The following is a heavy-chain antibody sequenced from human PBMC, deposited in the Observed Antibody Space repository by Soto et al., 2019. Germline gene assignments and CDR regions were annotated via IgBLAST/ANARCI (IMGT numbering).Heavy chain of an antibody. D-gene: IGHD1-1*01. CDR3: AREEETGSQWNYYYCLHV. CDR1: GFTFSSYG. Sequence: QVQLVESGGGVVQPGRSLRLSCAASGFTFSSYGMHWVRQAPGKGLEWVAGIWYDGSKKYYADSVKGRFTISRDNCTNALYLQMSSVRAEDATVYYGAREEETGSQWNYYYCLHVSGQGTTVTVSS. V-gene: IGHV3-33*01. CDR2: IWYDGSKK. J-gene: IGHJ6*01.